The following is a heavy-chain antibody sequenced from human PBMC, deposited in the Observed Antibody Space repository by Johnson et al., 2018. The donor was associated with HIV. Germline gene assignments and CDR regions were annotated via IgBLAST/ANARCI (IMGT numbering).Heavy chain of an antibody. V-gene: IGHV3-30*14. CDR1: GFTFSSYA. CDR2: ISYDGSNK. J-gene: IGHJ3*02. Sequence: QLVESGGGVVQPGRSLRLSCAASGFTFSSYAMHWVRQAPGKGLEWVAVISYDGSNKYYADSVKGRFTISRDNSKNTLYLQMNSLRAEDTAVYYCARDMCSGGSCYAFDIWGQGTMVTVSS. CDR3: ARDMCSGGSCYAFDI. D-gene: IGHD2-15*01.